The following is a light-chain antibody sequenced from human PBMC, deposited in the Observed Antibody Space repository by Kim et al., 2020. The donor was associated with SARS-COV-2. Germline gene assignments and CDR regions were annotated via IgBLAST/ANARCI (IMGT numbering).Light chain of an antibody. CDR1: SLRSYY. CDR3: NSRESGVNHVV. J-gene: IGLJ3*02. Sequence: SSELTQDPAVSVALGQTVRITCQGDSLRSYYASWYQQRPGQAPVLLIYDKNNRPSGIPDRFSGSSSGNTASLTIPGAQAEDEADYYCNSRESGVNHVVFG. CDR2: DKN. V-gene: IGLV3-19*01.